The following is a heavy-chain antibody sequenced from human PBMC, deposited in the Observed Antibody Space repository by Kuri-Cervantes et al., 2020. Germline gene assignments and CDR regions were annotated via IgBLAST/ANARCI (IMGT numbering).Heavy chain of an antibody. J-gene: IGHJ4*02. Sequence: GESLKISCAASGFTFDDYAMHWVRQAPGKGLEWVSLISWDGGSTYYADSVKGRFTISRDNAKNSLYLQMNSLRAEDTAVYYCARDRDGDGNRGLDYWGQGTLVTVSS. D-gene: IGHD4-17*01. CDR3: ARDRDGDGNRGLDY. V-gene: IGHV3-43D*04. CDR2: ISWDGGST. CDR1: GFTFDDYA.